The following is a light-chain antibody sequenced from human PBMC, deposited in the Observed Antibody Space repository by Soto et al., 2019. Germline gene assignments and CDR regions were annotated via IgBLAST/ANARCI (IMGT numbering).Light chain of an antibody. Sequence: DIPLPQSPSFLSAFVGDRVTITCRASQGISNYLAWYQQKPGKAPNLLIYAASTLQSAVPSRFSGSGPGTEFTLTISSLQPGDIASYYCQQLNSYAYTFGQGTNLEIK. V-gene: IGKV1-9*01. CDR1: QGISNY. J-gene: IGKJ2*01. CDR2: AAS. CDR3: QQLNSYAYT.